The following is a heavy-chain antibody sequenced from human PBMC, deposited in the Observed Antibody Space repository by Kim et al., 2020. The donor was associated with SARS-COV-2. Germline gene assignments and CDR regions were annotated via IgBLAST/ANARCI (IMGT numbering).Heavy chain of an antibody. CDR1: GFTFSTFC. CDR3: AKRGWTGYY. J-gene: IGHJ6*01. Sequence: GGSLRLSCVASGFTFSTFCMSWVRQAPGKGLEWVSVINRPDDSTYYAESVKGRFTVSRDSAKNTLYLQMNSLRAEDTAVYYCAKRGWTGYY. V-gene: IGHV3-23*01. CDR2: INRPDDST. D-gene: IGHD3-9*01.